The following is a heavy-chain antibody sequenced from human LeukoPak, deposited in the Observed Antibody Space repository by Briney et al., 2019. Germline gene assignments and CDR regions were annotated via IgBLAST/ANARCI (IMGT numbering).Heavy chain of an antibody. CDR1: GFTVSSNY. CDR3: ASQRGYFHGYYDVFDI. D-gene: IGHD2-2*03. Sequence: LSGGSLRLSCAASGFTVSSNYMSWVRQAPGKGLEWVSVIYRGGSTYYADSVKGRFTISRDNSKNTLYLQMNSLRAEDTAVYYCASQRGYFHGYYDVFDIWGQGTMVTVSS. V-gene: IGHV3-66*04. J-gene: IGHJ3*02. CDR2: IYRGGST.